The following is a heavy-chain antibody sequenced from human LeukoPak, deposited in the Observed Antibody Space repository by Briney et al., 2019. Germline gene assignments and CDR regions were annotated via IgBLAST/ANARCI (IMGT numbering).Heavy chain of an antibody. V-gene: IGHV1-8*02. D-gene: IGHD2-15*01. CDR2: INPNSGNT. Sequence: ASVKVSCKASGYTFTGYYMHWVRQTPGQGLEWMGWINPNSGNTGYAQKFQGRVTMTRNTSISTAYMELSSLRSEDTAVYYCARLGYCSGGSCYSVDYWGQGTLVTVSS. J-gene: IGHJ4*02. CDR1: GYTFTGYY. CDR3: ARLGYCSGGSCYSVDY.